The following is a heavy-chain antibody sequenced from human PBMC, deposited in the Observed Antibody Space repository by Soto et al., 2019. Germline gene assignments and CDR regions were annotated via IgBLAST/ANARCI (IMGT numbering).Heavy chain of an antibody. J-gene: IGHJ4*02. D-gene: IGHD2-2*01. Sequence: QLQLQESGPGLVKPSETLSLTCTVSGGSISSSSYYWAWVRQSPGKGLGWIGRVYYSGTTYYNPSLKSRVTLSGDTSKNQFSLKLSSVTAADTAVFYCARLIHCKTTSCYFDYWGQGTLVTVSS. CDR2: VYYSGTT. CDR3: ARLIHCKTTSCYFDY. V-gene: IGHV4-39*01. CDR1: GGSISSSSYY.